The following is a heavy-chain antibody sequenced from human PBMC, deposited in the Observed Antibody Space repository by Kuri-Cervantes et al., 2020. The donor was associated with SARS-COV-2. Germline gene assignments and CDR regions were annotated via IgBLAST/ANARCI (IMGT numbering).Heavy chain of an antibody. CDR1: GFSLTTSGMC. CDR3: VRIRAATVIADY. V-gene: IGHV2-70*11. J-gene: IGHJ4*02. D-gene: IGHD4-11*01. Sequence: SGPTLVKPTQTLTLTCTCSGFSLTTSGMCVAWIRQPPGKALEWLARIDWDDDKYYKTSLNTRLSISKDTSKDQVVLTMTNMDPVDTATYYCVRIRAATVIADYWGQGTLVTVSS. CDR2: IDWDDDK.